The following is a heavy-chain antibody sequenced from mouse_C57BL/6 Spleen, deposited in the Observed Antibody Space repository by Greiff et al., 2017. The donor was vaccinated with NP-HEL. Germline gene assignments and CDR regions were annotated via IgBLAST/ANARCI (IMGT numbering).Heavy chain of an antibody. D-gene: IGHD1-2*01. Sequence: QVQLQQSGPELVKPGASVKISCKASGYAFSSSWMNWVKQRPGKGLEWIGRIYPGDGDTNYNGKFKGKATLTADKSSRTAYMQLSSLTSEDSAVYFCARDGITTADYWGQGTTLTVSS. J-gene: IGHJ2*01. V-gene: IGHV1-82*01. CDR3: ARDGITTADY. CDR2: IYPGDGDT. CDR1: GYAFSSSW.